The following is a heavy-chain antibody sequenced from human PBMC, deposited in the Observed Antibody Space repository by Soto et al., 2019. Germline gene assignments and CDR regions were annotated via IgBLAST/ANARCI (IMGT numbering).Heavy chain of an antibody. J-gene: IGHJ4*02. CDR2: IFPSGTT. V-gene: IGHV4-30-2*01. CDR1: GGSLSDATYS. CDR3: ARSREFDY. Sequence: SETLSLTCGVSGGSLSDATYSWNWIRQPPGKGLEWIGYIFPSGTTYYNPSLKSRVTISIDVSKNQFSLSLRSLTAAGTAVYYCARSREFDYWSQGTLVTVSS.